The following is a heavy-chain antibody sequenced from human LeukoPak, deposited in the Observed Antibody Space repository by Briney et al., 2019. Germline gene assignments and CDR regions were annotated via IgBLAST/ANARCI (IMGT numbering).Heavy chain of an antibody. CDR2: INEGSNNI. CDR3: ARDDLTNGYNGNF. V-gene: IGHV3-48*01. Sequence: PGGSLRLPCAASGFTFRRYSMNWIRQAPGKGLEWISYINEGSNNIFYADSVKGRFTISRDNAKNSLHLQMNSLRVDDTAVYYCARDDLTNGYNGNFWGQGTLVTVSS. D-gene: IGHD5-24*01. CDR1: GFTFRRYS. J-gene: IGHJ4*02.